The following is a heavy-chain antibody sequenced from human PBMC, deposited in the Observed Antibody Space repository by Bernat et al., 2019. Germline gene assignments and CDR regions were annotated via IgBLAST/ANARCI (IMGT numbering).Heavy chain of an antibody. D-gene: IGHD3-3*01. CDR2: IKQDGSEK. V-gene: IGHV3-7*03. CDR1: GFTFSSYW. CDR3: ARDGVPYYDFWSGYYRELVDY. Sequence: EVQLVESGGGLVQPGGSLRLSCAASGFTFSSYWMSWVRQAPGKGLEWVANIKQDGSEKYYVDSVKGRFTISRDNAKNSLYLQMNSLRAEDTAVHYCARDGVPYYDFWSGYYRELVDYWGQGTLVTVSS. J-gene: IGHJ4*02.